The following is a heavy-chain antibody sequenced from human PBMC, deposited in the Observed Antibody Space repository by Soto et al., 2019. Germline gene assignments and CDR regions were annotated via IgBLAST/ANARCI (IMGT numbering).Heavy chain of an antibody. CDR1: GGSMRSSSYY. CDR3: ARHNYGSGSTYFDY. D-gene: IGHD3-10*01. CDR2: IFYSGST. Sequence: SETLSLTCTVSGGSMRSSSYYWGWIRQPPGKGLEWIGSIFYSGSTYYNPSLKSRVTISVDTSKNQFSLKLTSVTAADTAVYYCARHNYGSGSTYFDYWGQGTLVTVSS. J-gene: IGHJ4*02. V-gene: IGHV4-39*01.